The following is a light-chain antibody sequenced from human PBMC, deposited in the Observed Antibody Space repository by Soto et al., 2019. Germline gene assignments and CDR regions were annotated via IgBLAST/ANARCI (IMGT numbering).Light chain of an antibody. Sequence: QSALTQPPSVSGSPGQSVTISCTGTSSDVGSHNRVSWYQQSPGSAPKLMIYEVSNRPSGVPDRFSGSRSGNTASLTISGLQSEDEADYYCSSYTASTSHVVFGGGTQLTVL. CDR2: EVS. J-gene: IGLJ2*01. CDR1: SSDVGSHNR. V-gene: IGLV2-18*02. CDR3: SSYTASTSHVV.